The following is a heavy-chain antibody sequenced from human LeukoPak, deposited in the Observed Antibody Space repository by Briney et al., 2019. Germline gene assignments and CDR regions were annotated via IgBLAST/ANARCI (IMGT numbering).Heavy chain of an antibody. Sequence: ASVKVSCKASGYTFTSYGISWVRQAPGHGLEWMGWISAYNGNTNYAQKLQGRVTMTTDTSTSTAYMELRSLRSEDTAVYYCARSNGPIAARPGTPINYYYYYMDVWGKGTTVTVSS. CDR1: GYTFTSYG. V-gene: IGHV1-18*01. J-gene: IGHJ6*03. CDR3: ARSNGPIAARPGTPINYYYYYMDV. D-gene: IGHD6-6*01. CDR2: ISAYNGNT.